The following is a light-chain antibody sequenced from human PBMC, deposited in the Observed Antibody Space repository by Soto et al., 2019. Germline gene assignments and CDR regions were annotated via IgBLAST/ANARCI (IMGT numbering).Light chain of an antibody. J-gene: IGKJ2*01. CDR1: QSVSTN. CDR2: SAS. CDR3: QQSYSTPRT. Sequence: EIVMTQSPATLSVSPGDSAALSCWASQSVSTNLAWYQQKPGRAPRLLIYSASTRATGVPARFSGSGSGTEFTLTISGLQPEDFATYYCQQSYSTPRTFGQGTKLEIK. V-gene: IGKV3-15*01.